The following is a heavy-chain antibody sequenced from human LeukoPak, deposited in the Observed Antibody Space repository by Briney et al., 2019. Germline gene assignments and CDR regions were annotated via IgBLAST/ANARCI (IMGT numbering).Heavy chain of an antibody. CDR1: GDSISTFY. CDR3: ARDVVAAVGSFDY. V-gene: IGHV4-4*07. Sequence: SETLSLTCTVFGDSISTFYWSWVRQPAGKGLEWIGHIYTSGSTNYNPSLKSRVTMSVDTSKNQFFLKLSSVTAADTAVYYCARDVVAAVGSFDYWGQGILVTVSS. J-gene: IGHJ4*02. CDR2: IYTSGST. D-gene: IGHD6-13*01.